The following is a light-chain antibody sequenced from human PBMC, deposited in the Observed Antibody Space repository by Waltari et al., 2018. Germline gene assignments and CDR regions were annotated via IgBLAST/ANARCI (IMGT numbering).Light chain of an antibody. CDR1: QSLTRRY. V-gene: IGKV3-20*01. J-gene: IGKJ2*01. CDR3: QQYGSSVMYT. CDR2: GAS. Sequence: EIVFTQSPGTLSLSPGDRATLSCRASQSLTRRYLAWYQQKPGQAPRLLIYGASSRAAGIPDRCSGSGSGTDFTLTISRLEPEDFAVYYCQQYGSSVMYTFGQGTKLEIK.